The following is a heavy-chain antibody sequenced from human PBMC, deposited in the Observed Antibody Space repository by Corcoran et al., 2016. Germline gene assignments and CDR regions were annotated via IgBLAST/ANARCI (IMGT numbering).Heavy chain of an antibody. V-gene: IGHV4-39*01. Sequence: QLQLQESGPGLVKPSETLSLTCTVSGGSISSSSYSWGWIRQPPGKGREWIGSIYYSGRTYYNPSLKSRVTISEDTSKNQFSLKLSSVTAADTAVYYCARRAPYDSSGYYLEWGQGTLVTVSS. J-gene: IGHJ4*02. CDR1: GGSISSSSYS. D-gene: IGHD3-22*01. CDR3: ARRAPYDSSGYYLE. CDR2: IYYSGRT.